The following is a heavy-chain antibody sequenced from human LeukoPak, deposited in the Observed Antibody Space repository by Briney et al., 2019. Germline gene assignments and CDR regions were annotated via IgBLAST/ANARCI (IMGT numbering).Heavy chain of an antibody. D-gene: IGHD4-11*01. CDR3: ATVTITSPILSFAY. Sequence: SETLSLTCTVSGASMSDYFWTWIRQTPGKGLEWVGYSFFGGSTSYNPSLKSRVAISVDTSKNVFSLQLSSATAEDTAVYFGATVTITSPILSFAYWGLGTLVTVSS. J-gene: IGHJ4*01. CDR1: GASMSDYF. CDR2: SFFGGST. V-gene: IGHV4-59*01.